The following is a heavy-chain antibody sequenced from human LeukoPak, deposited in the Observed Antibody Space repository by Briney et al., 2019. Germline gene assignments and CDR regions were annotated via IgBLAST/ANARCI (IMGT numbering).Heavy chain of an antibody. Sequence: GESLKISCKGSGYSFTSYWIGWVRQMPGKGLEWMGIIYPGDSDTRYSPSFQGQVTISADKSISTAYLRWSSLKASGTAMYYCARPLEMATISSAFDIWGQGTMVTVSS. CDR1: GYSFTSYW. V-gene: IGHV5-51*01. J-gene: IGHJ3*02. D-gene: IGHD5-24*01. CDR3: ARPLEMATISSAFDI. CDR2: IYPGDSDT.